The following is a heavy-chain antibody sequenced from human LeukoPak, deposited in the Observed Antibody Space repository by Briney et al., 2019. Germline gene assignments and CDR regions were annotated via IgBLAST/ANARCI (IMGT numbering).Heavy chain of an antibody. D-gene: IGHD3-10*01. V-gene: IGHV4-4*07. CDR1: GGSINNYY. Sequence: PSETLSLTCTVSGGSINNYYWSWIRQPAGKGLEWIGRIYTRGSTNYNPSLKSRVTISLDTSNNQFSLNLNSVTAADTAVYYCARSRGRKVTPFDYWGQGILVTVSS. J-gene: IGHJ4*02. CDR2: IYTRGST. CDR3: ARSRGRKVTPFDY.